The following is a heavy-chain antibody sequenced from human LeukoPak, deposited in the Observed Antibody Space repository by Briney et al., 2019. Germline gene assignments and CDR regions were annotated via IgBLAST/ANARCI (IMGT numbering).Heavy chain of an antibody. D-gene: IGHD3-10*01. CDR2: IYYSGST. CDR3: ARVSYGSGPKFDP. CDR1: GGSISSGDYY. J-gene: IGHJ5*02. Sequence: PSQTLSLTCTVSGGSISSGDYYWSWIRQPPGKGQEWIGYIYYSGSTYYNPSLKSRVTISVDTSKNQFSLKLSSVTAADTAVYYCARVSYGSGPKFDPWGQGTLVTVSS. V-gene: IGHV4-30-4*01.